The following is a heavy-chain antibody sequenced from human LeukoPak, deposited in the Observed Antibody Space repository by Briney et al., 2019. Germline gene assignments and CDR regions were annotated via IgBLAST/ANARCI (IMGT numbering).Heavy chain of an antibody. CDR2: MNPNSGNT. CDR1: GYTFTSYD. Sequence: ASVKVSCKASGYTFTSYDINWVRQATGQGLEWMGWMNPNSGNTGYAQKLQGRVTMTRNTSISTAYMELSSLRSEDTAVYYCARGGGGYYTYYYYYMDVWGKGTTVTVSS. CDR3: ARGGGGYYTYYYYYMDV. J-gene: IGHJ6*03. D-gene: IGHD3-3*01. V-gene: IGHV1-8*01.